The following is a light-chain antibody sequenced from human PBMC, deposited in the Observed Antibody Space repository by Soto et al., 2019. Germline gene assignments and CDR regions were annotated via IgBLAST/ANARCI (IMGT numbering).Light chain of an antibody. Sequence: QSVLTQPASMSGSPGQSITISCIGASSDVGGYNYVSWYQHHPGKAPKLLIFEVTNRPSGVSDRFSASKSGNTASLTISGLQADDEADYYCSAYTSTTAHVVFGGGTKLTVL. V-gene: IGLV2-14*01. J-gene: IGLJ2*01. CDR2: EVT. CDR3: SAYTSTTAHVV. CDR1: SSDVGGYNY.